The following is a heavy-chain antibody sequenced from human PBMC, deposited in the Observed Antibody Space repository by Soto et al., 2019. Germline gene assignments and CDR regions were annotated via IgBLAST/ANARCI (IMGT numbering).Heavy chain of an antibody. V-gene: IGHV3-30*18. D-gene: IGHD2-2*01. Sequence: PGGSLRLSCAASGFTFSTCVMHWVRQAPGKGLEWVAVISHDGSNKYYSDSVKGRFTISRDNSKNTLYLQMNSLRGEDTAVYNCAKAVGYCSSTSCRDYYYYYGMDVWGQGTTVTVSS. CDR3: AKAVGYCSSTSCRDYYYYYGMDV. J-gene: IGHJ6*02. CDR2: ISHDGSNK. CDR1: GFTFSTCV.